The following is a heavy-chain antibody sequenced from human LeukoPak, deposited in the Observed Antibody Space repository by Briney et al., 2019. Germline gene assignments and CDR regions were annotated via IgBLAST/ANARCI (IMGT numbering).Heavy chain of an antibody. Sequence: GRSLRLSCAASGFTFSSYGMHWVRQAPGKGLEWVAVISYDGSNKYYADSVKGRFTISRDNSKNTLYLQMNSLRAEDTAVYYCAKAYYDSSYGMDVWGQGTTVTVSS. J-gene: IGHJ6*02. D-gene: IGHD3-22*01. CDR2: ISYDGSNK. CDR1: GFTFSSYG. CDR3: AKAYYDSSYGMDV. V-gene: IGHV3-30*18.